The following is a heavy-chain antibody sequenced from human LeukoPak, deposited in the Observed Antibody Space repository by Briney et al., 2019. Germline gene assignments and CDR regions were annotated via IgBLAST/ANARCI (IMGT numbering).Heavy chain of an antibody. CDR2: INHSGST. Sequence: SETLSLTCAVYGGSFSGYYWSWIRQPPGKGLEWIGEINHSGSTNYNPSLKSRVTISVDTSKNQFPLKLSSVTAADTAVYYCARAASRTWDIVVVPAARMGRPFDYWGQGTLVTVSS. D-gene: IGHD2-2*01. CDR1: GGSFSGYY. V-gene: IGHV4-34*01. CDR3: ARAASRTWDIVVVPAARMGRPFDY. J-gene: IGHJ4*02.